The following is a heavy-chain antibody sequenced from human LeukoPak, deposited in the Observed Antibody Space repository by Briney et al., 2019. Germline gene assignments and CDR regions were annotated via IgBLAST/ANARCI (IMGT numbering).Heavy chain of an antibody. J-gene: IGHJ4*02. CDR3: ASGYYYYFHY. Sequence: KPSETLSLTCTVSGGSISSSGYYWGWIRQPPGKGLEWIGSIYYGGSTYYNPSLKNRVTISVDTSKKQFSLKLSSVTAADTAVYYCASGYYYYFHYWGQGTLVTVSS. V-gene: IGHV4-39*07. CDR1: GGSISSSGYY. CDR2: IYYGGST. D-gene: IGHD3-22*01.